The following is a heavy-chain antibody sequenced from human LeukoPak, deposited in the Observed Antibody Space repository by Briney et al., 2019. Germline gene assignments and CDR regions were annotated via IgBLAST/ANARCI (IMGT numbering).Heavy chain of an antibody. Sequence: SETLSLTCAVYGGSFSGYYWSWIRQPPGKGLEWIWEINHSGSTNYNPSLKSRVTISVDTSKNQFSLKLSSVTAADTAVYYCARRQPTPYYYGSGSYYNTGIYFDYWGQGTLVTVSS. CDR2: INHSGST. J-gene: IGHJ4*02. CDR1: GGSFSGYY. D-gene: IGHD3-10*01. V-gene: IGHV4-34*01. CDR3: ARRQPTPYYYGSGSYYNTGIYFDY.